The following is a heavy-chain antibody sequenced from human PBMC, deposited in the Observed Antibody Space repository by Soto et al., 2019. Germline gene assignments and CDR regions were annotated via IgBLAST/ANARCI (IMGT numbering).Heavy chain of an antibody. Sequence: PGGSLRLSCVGSGFLFRNHEMNWARQAPGKGLEWLAHISATGGHVSESDSVKGRFTISRDNTKHTLYLQMNSLRTEDTGVYYCVSQPHWARPFESWGQGTQVTVSS. CDR2: ISATGGHV. CDR3: VSQPHWARPFES. CDR1: GFLFRNHE. D-gene: IGHD7-27*01. J-gene: IGHJ4*02. V-gene: IGHV3-48*03.